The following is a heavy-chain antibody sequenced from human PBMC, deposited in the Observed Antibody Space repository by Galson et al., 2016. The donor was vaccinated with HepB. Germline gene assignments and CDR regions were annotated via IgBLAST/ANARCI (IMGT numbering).Heavy chain of an antibody. CDR1: GYTFTTYG. J-gene: IGHJ3*02. D-gene: IGHD3-9*01. CDR2: ISSYNGNT. V-gene: IGHV1-18*01. CDR3: ARHHTPDYDLLTYGTPDAFDI. Sequence: SVKVSCKASGYTFTTYGISWVRQAPGQGLEWMEWISSYNGNTNYAQRVQGRVTMTTDTSTSTAYLELRSLRSDDTAIYYCARHHTPDYDLLTYGTPDAFDIWDQGTMVTVSS.